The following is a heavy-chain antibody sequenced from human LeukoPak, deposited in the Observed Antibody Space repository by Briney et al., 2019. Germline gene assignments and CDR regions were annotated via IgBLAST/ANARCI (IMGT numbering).Heavy chain of an antibody. J-gene: IGHJ4*02. CDR2: ISSSSSTI. CDR3: ARERLYFDY. D-gene: IGHD3-22*01. Sequence: GGSLRLSCAASGFTFSSYEMNWVRQAPGKGLEWVSYISSSSSTIYYADSVKGRFTISRDNAKNSLYLQMNSLRAEDTAVYYCARERLYFDYWGQGTLVTVSS. V-gene: IGHV3-48*03. CDR1: GFTFSSYE.